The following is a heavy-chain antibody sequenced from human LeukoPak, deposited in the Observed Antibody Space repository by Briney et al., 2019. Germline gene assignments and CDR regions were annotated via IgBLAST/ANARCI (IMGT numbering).Heavy chain of an antibody. Sequence: GGSLRLSCAASGFTFSSYAMHWVRQAPGKGLEWVAVISYDGSNKYYADSVKGRFTISRDNSKNTLYLQMNSLRAEDTAVYYCVRDCSSWYYYYYGMDVWGQGTTVTVSS. J-gene: IGHJ6*02. CDR2: ISYDGSNK. CDR1: GFTFSSYA. CDR3: VRDCSSWYYYYYGMDV. V-gene: IGHV3-30*04. D-gene: IGHD6-13*01.